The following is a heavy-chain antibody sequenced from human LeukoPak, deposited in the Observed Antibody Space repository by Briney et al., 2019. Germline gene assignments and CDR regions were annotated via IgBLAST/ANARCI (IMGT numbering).Heavy chain of an antibody. D-gene: IGHD3-3*01. J-gene: IGHJ4*02. CDR2: ISSSSSYI. CDR3: ASSQNLEWSKDAYYFDY. Sequence: GGSLRLSCAASGFTFSSYSMNWVRQAPGEGLEWVSPISSSSSYIYYADSVKGRFTISRDNAKNSLYLQMNSLRAEDTAVYYCASSQNLEWSKDAYYFDYWGQGTLVTVSS. V-gene: IGHV3-21*01. CDR1: GFTFSSYS.